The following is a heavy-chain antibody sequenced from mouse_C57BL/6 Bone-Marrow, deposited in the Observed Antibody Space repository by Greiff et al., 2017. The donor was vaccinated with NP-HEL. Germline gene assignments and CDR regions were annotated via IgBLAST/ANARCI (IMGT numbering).Heavy chain of an antibody. Sequence: EVKLMESGGGLVKPGGSLKLSCAASGFTFSSYAMSWVRQTPEKRLEWVATISDGGSYTYYPDNVKGRFTISRDNAKNNLYLQMSHLKSEDTAMDYCARSPLLLYYAMDYWGQGTSVTVSS. V-gene: IGHV5-4*03. CDR1: GFTFSSYA. CDR3: ARSPLLLYYAMDY. CDR2: ISDGGSYT. J-gene: IGHJ4*01. D-gene: IGHD2-10*01.